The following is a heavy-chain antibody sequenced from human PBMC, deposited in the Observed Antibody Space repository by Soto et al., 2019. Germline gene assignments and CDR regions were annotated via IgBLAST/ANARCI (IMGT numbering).Heavy chain of an antibody. D-gene: IGHD2-2*02. CDR1: GGSFSGDY. V-gene: IGHV4-34*01. J-gene: IGHJ5*02. CDR3: AGSSTYCSSTSCYTGWFDP. CDR2: INHSGVT. Sequence: QVQLQQWGAGLLKPSETLSLTCAVYGGSFSGDYWSWIRQAPGKGLEWIGEINHSGVTNYNPSLKSRVTISVDTSKNQCSLKLSSVTAADTAVYYCAGSSTYCSSTSCYTGWFDPWGQGTLVTVSS.